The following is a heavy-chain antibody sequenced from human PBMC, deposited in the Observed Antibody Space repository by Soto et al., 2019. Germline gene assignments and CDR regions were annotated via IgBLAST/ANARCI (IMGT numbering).Heavy chain of an antibody. V-gene: IGHV1-18*01. CDR2: ISAYNGNT. Sequence: ASVKVSCKASGYTFTSYGISWVRQAPGQGLEWMGWISAYNGNTNYAQKLQGRVTMTTDTSTSTAYMELRSLRSDDTAVYYCARAHIVVVTAISADAFDIWGQGTMVTVSS. J-gene: IGHJ3*02. CDR1: GYTFTSYG. D-gene: IGHD2-21*02. CDR3: ARAHIVVVTAISADAFDI.